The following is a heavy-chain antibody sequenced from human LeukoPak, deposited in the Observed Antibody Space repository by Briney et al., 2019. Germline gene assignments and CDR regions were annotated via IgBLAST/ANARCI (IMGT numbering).Heavy chain of an antibody. CDR2: INHSGST. CDR3: ARAHVDTAMGPLGY. CDR1: AGSFSGYY. J-gene: IGHJ4*02. D-gene: IGHD5-18*01. Sequence: SETLSLTCAVYAGSFSGYYWSWIRQPPGKGLEWIGEINHSGSTNYNPSLKSRVTISVDTSKNQFSLKLSSVTAADTAVYYCARAHVDTAMGPLGYWGQGTLVTVSS. V-gene: IGHV4-34*09.